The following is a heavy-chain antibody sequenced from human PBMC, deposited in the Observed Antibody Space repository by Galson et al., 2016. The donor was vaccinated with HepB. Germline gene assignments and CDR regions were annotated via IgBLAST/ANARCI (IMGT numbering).Heavy chain of an antibody. CDR2: IYSGGST. CDR1: GFSVSNNY. Sequence: SLRLSCAASGFSVSNNYMTWVRQAPGKGLEWVSLIYSGGSTYYADSVKGRFTISRDSSKNTLYLQMNSLRAEDTAVYYCARDRHCITTSCRGLWGQGTLVTVSP. V-gene: IGHV3-53*01. D-gene: IGHD2-2*01. CDR3: ARDRHCITTSCRGL. J-gene: IGHJ4*02.